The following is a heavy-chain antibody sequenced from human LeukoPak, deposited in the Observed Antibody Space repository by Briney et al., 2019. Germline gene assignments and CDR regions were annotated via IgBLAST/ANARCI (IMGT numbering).Heavy chain of an antibody. J-gene: IGHJ5*02. CDR1: GFSVSSNY. D-gene: IGHD1-1*01. Sequence: TGGSLRLSCAASGFSVSSNYMSWFRQAPGKGLEWVADIYSGGTGGRTNYADSVKGRFTISRADYKNTRNLQLKSWTPAAPPAYYCARDRERERNWFDPWGQGTLVIVSS. CDR2: IYSGGTGGRT. V-gene: IGHV3-66*01. CDR3: ARDRERERNWFDP.